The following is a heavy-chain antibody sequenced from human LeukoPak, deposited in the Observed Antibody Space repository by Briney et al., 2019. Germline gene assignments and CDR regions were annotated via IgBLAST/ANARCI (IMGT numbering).Heavy chain of an antibody. V-gene: IGHV3-53*01. CDR3: ARDSDGALDY. D-gene: IGHD5-24*01. CDR2: IYSGGST. Sequence: GGSLRLSCAASGFTVSSNYMSWVRQAPGMGLEWVSVIYSGGSTYYADSVKGRFTISRDNSKNTLYLQMNSLRAEDTAVYYCARDSDGALDYWGQGTLVTVSS. J-gene: IGHJ4*02. CDR1: GFTVSSNY.